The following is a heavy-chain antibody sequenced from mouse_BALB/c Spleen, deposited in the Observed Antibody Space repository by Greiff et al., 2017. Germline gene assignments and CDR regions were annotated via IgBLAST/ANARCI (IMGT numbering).Heavy chain of an antibody. CDR1: GFSLTSYG. D-gene: IGHD2-1*01. CDR3: ARKGGNYEDAMDY. CDR2: IWSGGST. Sequence: QVQLKESGPGLVAPSQSLSITCTVSGFSLTSYGVHWVRQSPGKGLEWLGVIWSGGSTDYNAAFISRLSISKDNSKSQVFFKMNSLQANDTAIYYCARKGGNYEDAMDYWGQGTSVTVSS. V-gene: IGHV2-2*02. J-gene: IGHJ4*01.